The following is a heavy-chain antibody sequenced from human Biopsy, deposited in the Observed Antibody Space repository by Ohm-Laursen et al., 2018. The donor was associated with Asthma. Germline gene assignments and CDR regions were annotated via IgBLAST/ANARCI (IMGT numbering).Heavy chain of an antibody. V-gene: IGHV1-69*04. CDR1: GGTFSNFA. Sequence: ASVKVSCKAPGGTFSNFAISWVRQAPGHGLEWMGTILTKFDITSYAEKFQGRVTITADKSTSTTYMELSRLRSEDTAVYYCASDFPKDYVRYNFQFWGQGTLVTVSS. CDR2: ILTKFDIT. J-gene: IGHJ4*02. D-gene: IGHD4-17*01. CDR3: ASDFPKDYVRYNFQF.